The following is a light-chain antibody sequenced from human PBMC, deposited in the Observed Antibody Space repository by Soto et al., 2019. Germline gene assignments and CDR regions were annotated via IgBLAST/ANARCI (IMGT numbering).Light chain of an antibody. Sequence: EIVMTQSPATLSVSPGERATLSCRASQSVSSNLAWYQQKPAQAPRLLIYGASTRATGIPARCSGSGSGTEFTLTISSLQSEDFAVYYCQQDNNWPGTFGRGTKLEIK. CDR3: QQDNNWPGT. CDR1: QSVSSN. V-gene: IGKV3-15*01. J-gene: IGKJ2*01. CDR2: GAS.